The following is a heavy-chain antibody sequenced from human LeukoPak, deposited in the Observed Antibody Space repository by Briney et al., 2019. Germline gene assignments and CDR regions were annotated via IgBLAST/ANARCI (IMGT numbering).Heavy chain of an antibody. CDR2: IYHSGST. J-gene: IGHJ5*02. CDR1: GGSFSGYY. D-gene: IGHD2-2*01. CDR3: ARYCSSTSCYGSYNWFDP. Sequence: PSETLCLTCAVYGGSFSGYYWSWIRQPPGKGLEWIGYIYHSGSTYYNPSLKSRVTISVDRSKNQFSLKLSSVTAADTAVYYCARYCSSTSCYGSYNWFDPWGQGTLVTVSS. V-gene: IGHV4-30-2*01.